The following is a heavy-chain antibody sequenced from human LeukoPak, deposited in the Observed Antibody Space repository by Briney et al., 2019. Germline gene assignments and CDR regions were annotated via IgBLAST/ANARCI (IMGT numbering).Heavy chain of an antibody. D-gene: IGHD2-15*01. CDR3: ARIIDCSGGSCYSY. J-gene: IGHJ4*02. V-gene: IGHV1-8*01. CDR2: MNPNSGNT. Sequence: ASVKGSCKASGYTFTSYDINWVRQATGQGLEWMGWMNPNSGNTGYAQKFQGRVTMTRNTSISTAYMELSSLRSEDMAVYYCARIIDCSGGSCYSYWGQGTLVTLSS. CDR1: GYTFTSYD.